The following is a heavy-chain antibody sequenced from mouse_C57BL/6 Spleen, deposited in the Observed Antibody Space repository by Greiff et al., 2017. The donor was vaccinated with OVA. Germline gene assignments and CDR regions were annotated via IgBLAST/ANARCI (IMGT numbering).Heavy chain of an antibody. D-gene: IGHD2-4*01. CDR2: IDPETGGT. J-gene: IGHJ3*01. Sequence: QVQLKESGAELVRPGASVTLSCKASGYTFTDYEMHWVKQTPVHGLEWIGAIDPETGGTAYNQKFKGKAILTADQSSSTAYMELRSLTSEDSAVYYCTREGAYDYVPFAYWGQGTLVTVSA. CDR3: TREGAYDYVPFAY. CDR1: GYTFTDYE. V-gene: IGHV1-15*01.